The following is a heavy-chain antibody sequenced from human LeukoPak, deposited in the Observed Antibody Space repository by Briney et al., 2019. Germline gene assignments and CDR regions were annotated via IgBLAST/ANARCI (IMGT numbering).Heavy chain of an antibody. CDR3: ARLVGLGDYGDLYYYYYMDV. D-gene: IGHD4-17*01. V-gene: IGHV3-11*01. Sequence: GGSLRLSCAASGFTFSDYYMSWIRQAPGKGLEWVSYISSSGSTIYYADSVKGRFTISRDNAKNSLYLQMNSLRSDDTAVYYCARLVGLGDYGDLYYYYYMDVWGKGTTVTISS. CDR1: GFTFSDYY. CDR2: ISSSGSTI. J-gene: IGHJ6*03.